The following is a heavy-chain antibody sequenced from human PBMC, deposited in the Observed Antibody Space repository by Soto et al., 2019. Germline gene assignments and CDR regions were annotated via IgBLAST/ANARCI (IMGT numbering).Heavy chain of an antibody. V-gene: IGHV3-30*03. CDR3: AGEQLVSGYDY. CDR2: ISYDGSSK. CDR1: GFTFSSYG. D-gene: IGHD6-6*01. Sequence: GGSLRLSCAASGFTFSSYGMHWVRQAPGKGLEWVAVISYDGSSKYYADSVKGRFTISRDNAKNSLYLQMNSLRAEDTAIYYCAGEQLVSGYDYWGQGTLVTVSS. J-gene: IGHJ4*02.